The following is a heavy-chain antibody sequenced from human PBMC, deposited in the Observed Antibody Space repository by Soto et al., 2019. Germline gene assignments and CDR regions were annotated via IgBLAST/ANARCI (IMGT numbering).Heavy chain of an antibody. Sequence: TLSLTCTVSGGSISSYYWSWIRQPPGKGLEWIGYIYYSGSTNYNPSLKSRVTISVDTSKNQFSLKLSSVTAADTAVYYCARVGYSSSSLPFDYWGQETLVTVSS. CDR2: IYYSGST. J-gene: IGHJ4*02. V-gene: IGHV4-59*01. CDR3: ARVGYSSSSLPFDY. D-gene: IGHD6-6*01. CDR1: GGSISSYY.